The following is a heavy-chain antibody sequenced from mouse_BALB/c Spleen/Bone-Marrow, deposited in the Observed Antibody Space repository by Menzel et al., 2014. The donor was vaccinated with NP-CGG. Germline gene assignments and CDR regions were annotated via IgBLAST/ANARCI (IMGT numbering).Heavy chain of an antibody. CDR2: ISSGSSTI. CDR3: ARGKYGYDY. J-gene: IGHJ2*01. Sequence: EVKLMESGGGLVQPGGSRKLSCAASGFTFSSFGVHWVRQAPEKGLEWVAYISSGSSTICYADTVKGRFTISRDNPKNTLFLQMTSLRSEDTAMYYCARGKYGYDYWGQGTTLTVSS. V-gene: IGHV5-17*02. D-gene: IGHD2-10*02. CDR1: GFTFSSFG.